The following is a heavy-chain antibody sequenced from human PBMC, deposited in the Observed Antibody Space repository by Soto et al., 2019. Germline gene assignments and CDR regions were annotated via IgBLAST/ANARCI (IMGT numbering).Heavy chain of an antibody. CDR1: GYTFTSYF. Sequence: ASVKVSCKASGYTFTSYFITWVRQAPGQGLEWMGWISAYNGNTNYAQMLQGRVTMTTDTSTATAYMEMRSLRSDDTAVYYCARKNYSSGMDVWGQGTPITFSS. J-gene: IGHJ6*02. V-gene: IGHV1-18*01. CDR2: ISAYNGNT. CDR3: ARKNYSSGMDV.